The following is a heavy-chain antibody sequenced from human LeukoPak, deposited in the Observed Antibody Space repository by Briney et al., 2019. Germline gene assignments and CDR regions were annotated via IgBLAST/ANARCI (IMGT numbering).Heavy chain of an antibody. CDR2: INPNSGGT. CDR1: GYTFTGYY. CDR3: AGVDSNNWYDSRGYFDY. J-gene: IGHJ4*02. D-gene: IGHD6-13*01. Sequence: GASVKVSCKASGYTFTGYYMHWVRQAPGQGLEWMGWINPNSGGTNYAQKFQGRVTMTRDTSISTAYMELSRLRSDDTAVYYCAGVDSNNWYDSRGYFDYWGQGTLVTVSS. V-gene: IGHV1-2*02.